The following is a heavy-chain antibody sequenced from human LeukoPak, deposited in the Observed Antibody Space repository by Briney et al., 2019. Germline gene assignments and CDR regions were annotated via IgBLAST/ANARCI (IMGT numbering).Heavy chain of an antibody. Sequence: PGGPLRLSCAASGFTFSFYYKSWIRQAPGKGLEGVSYISSSGSTIYYADSVKGRFTISRDNDKNSLYLQMNSLRAEDTAVYYCARGSGESIGLWFDPWGQGTLVTVSS. CDR1: GFTFSFYY. D-gene: IGHD3-10*01. J-gene: IGHJ5*02. V-gene: IGHV3-11*01. CDR2: ISSSGSTI. CDR3: ARGSGESIGLWFDP.